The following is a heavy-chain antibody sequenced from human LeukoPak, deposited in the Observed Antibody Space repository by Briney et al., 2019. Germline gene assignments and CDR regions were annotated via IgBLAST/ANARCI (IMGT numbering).Heavy chain of an antibody. CDR2: INHSGST. D-gene: IGHD3-22*01. J-gene: IGHJ4*02. CDR3: ARASYSYDISGWVPFDY. Sequence: PSETLSLTCGVYGGSFSGYHWNWIRQTPGKGLEWIGEINHSGSTNYNPSLKSRVTISGDTSENQFSLRLSSVTAADTAVYYCARASYSYDISGWVPFDYWGQGTLVTVSS. CDR1: GGSFSGYH. V-gene: IGHV4-34*01.